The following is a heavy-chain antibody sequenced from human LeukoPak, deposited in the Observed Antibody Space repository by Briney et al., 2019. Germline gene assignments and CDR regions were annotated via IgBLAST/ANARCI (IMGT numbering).Heavy chain of an antibody. CDR1: GFTFTSFT. CDR3: AKDHGVAVTGMYY. CDR2: ISGTGGNT. J-gene: IGHJ4*02. D-gene: IGHD6-19*01. Sequence: GGSLRLSCAASGFTFTSFTMSWVRQTPGKGLEWVSSISGTGGNTYYADSVKGRFTISRDKSRNTLYLQMNSLRAEDTAVYYCAKDHGVAVTGMYYWGQGTLVTVSS. V-gene: IGHV3-23*01.